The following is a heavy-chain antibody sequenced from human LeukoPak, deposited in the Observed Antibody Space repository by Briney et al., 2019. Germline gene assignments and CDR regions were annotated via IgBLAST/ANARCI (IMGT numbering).Heavy chain of an antibody. CDR1: GFTFSHHW. Sequence: PGGSLRLSCATSGFTFSHHWMHWVRQAPGKGLVWVSRINSDGSYATYADSVKGRFTISRDNSKNTLYLQMNSLRAEDTAVYYCAKDIRDSSPGKYFDYWGQGTLVTVPS. CDR2: INSDGSYA. V-gene: IGHV3-74*01. CDR3: AKDIRDSSPGKYFDY. J-gene: IGHJ4*02. D-gene: IGHD6-13*01.